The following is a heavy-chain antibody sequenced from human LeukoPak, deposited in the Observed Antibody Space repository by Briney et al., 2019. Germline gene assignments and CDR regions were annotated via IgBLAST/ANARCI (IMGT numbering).Heavy chain of an antibody. CDR2: IRGGGGST. Sequence: PGGSLRLSCAASGFTFSSYGMSWVRQAPGKGLEWVSGIRGGGGSTYYADSVKGRFTISRDNSKNTLYLQMNSLRAEDTAVYYCAKDSRAPATAINWGQGTLVTVSS. D-gene: IGHD2-2*01. J-gene: IGHJ4*02. CDR3: AKDSRAPATAIN. V-gene: IGHV3-23*01. CDR1: GFTFSSYG.